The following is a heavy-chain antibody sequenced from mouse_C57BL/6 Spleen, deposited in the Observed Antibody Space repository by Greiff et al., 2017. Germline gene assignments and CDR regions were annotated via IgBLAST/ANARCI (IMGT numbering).Heavy chain of an antibody. CDR2: IHPNSGST. J-gene: IGHJ1*03. D-gene: IGHD4-1*01. V-gene: IGHV1-64*01. Sequence: QVQLQQPGAELVKPGASVKLSCKASGYTFTSYWMHWVKPRPGQGLEWIGMIHPNSGSTNYNEKFKSKATLTVDKSSSTAYMQLSSLTSEDSAVYYCAPSNARYWYFDVWGTGTTVTVSS. CDR3: APSNARYWYFDV. CDR1: GYTFTSYW.